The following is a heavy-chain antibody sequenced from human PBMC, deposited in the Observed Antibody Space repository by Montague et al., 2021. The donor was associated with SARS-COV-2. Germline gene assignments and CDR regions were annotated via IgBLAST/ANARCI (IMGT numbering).Heavy chain of an antibody. Sequence: SLRLSCAASGFIFSSYEMNWVRQAPGKGLEWISYISSSGGGSTKXYTDSVKGRFTISRDDAKNSLYLQMNSLRVEDTAIYYCARDRDWDDWCGMDVRGQGIIVYVSS. D-gene: IGHD2-21*01. CDR2: ISSSGGGSTK. CDR1: GFIFSSYE. J-gene: IGHJ6*02. V-gene: IGHV3-48*03. CDR3: ARDRDWDDWCGMDV.